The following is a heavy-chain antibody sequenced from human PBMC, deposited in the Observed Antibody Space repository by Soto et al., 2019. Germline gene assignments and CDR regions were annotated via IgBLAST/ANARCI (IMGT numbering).Heavy chain of an antibody. V-gene: IGHV1-69*13. D-gene: IGHD3-3*01. CDR3: ARGRDFWSGYLKGNWFEP. Sequence: ASVKVSCKASGGTFSSYAISWVRQAHGQGLEWRGGIIPIFGTANYAQKFQGRVTITADESTSTAYMELSRLRSEDTAVYYCARGRDFWSGYLKGNWFEPWGQGTMVTVSS. CDR1: GGTFSSYA. CDR2: IIPIFGTA. J-gene: IGHJ5*02.